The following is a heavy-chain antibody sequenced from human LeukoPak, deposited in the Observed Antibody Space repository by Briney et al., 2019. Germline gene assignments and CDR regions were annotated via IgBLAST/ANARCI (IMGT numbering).Heavy chain of an antibody. Sequence: SQTLSLTCTVSGGSISTGGYYWSWIRQHPGKGLEWIGYIYYSGNTYYNPSLKSRVTISVDRSKNQFSLKLSSVTAADTAVYYCARAGLSGYAPYDAFDIWGQGTMVTVSS. CDR3: ARAGLSGYAPYDAFDI. D-gene: IGHD5-12*01. CDR2: IYYSGNT. CDR1: GGSISTGGYY. V-gene: IGHV4-31*03. J-gene: IGHJ3*02.